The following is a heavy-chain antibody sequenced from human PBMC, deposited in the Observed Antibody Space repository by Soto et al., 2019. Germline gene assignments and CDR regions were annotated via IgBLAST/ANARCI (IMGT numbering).Heavy chain of an antibody. CDR2: MSGSGATT. J-gene: IGHJ4*02. D-gene: IGHD2-8*02. CDR3: AKGSSCTSVICKLAHFEF. CDR1: GFTFSTYA. Sequence: EVQLLESGGGFVQPGGSLRLSCAASGFTFSTYAMSWVRQSPGKGLEWVSAMSGSGATTHHADSVKGRFTISRDNSKNKTYLQLNSVGAEDTAVYFCAKGSSCTSVICKLAHFEFWGQGTLVTVSS. V-gene: IGHV3-23*01.